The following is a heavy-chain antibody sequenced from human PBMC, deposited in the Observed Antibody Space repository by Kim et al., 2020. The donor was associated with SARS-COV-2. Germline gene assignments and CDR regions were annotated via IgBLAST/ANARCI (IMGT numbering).Heavy chain of an antibody. CDR1: GGSISSSSYY. Sequence: SETLSLTCTVSGGSISSSSYYWSWIRPPTGKGLEWIGSIDYSGSNYYNPSIKSRATITEDTSNNQFSLMMSPVTAAATVVYYCGRREDSSGWEVAAF. D-gene: IGHD6-19*01. J-gene: IGHJ3*01. V-gene: IGHV4-39*01. CDR3: GRREDSSGWEVAAF. CDR2: IDYSGSN.